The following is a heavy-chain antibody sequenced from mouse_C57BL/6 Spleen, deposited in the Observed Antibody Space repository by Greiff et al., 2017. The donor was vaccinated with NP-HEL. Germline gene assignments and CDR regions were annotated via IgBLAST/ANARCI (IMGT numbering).Heavy chain of an antibody. V-gene: IGHV10-1*01. Sequence: EVHLVESGGGLVQPKGSLKLSCAASGFSFNTYAMNWVRQAPGTGLEWVARIRSKSNNYATYYADSVKDRFTISRADSESMLYLQMNNLKPEDPAMDYCVRGDWGMDYWGQGTSVTVSS. D-gene: IGHD4-1*01. CDR2: IRSKSNNYAT. J-gene: IGHJ4*01. CDR3: VRGDWGMDY. CDR1: GFSFNTYA.